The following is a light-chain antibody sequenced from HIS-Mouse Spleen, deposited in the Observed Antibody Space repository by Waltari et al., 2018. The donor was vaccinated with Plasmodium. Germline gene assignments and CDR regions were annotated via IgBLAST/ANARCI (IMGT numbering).Light chain of an antibody. CDR2: SNN. CDR1: SSNIGRNT. J-gene: IGLJ2*01. V-gene: IGLV1-44*01. CDR3: AAWDDSLNGPV. Sequence: QSVLTQPPSASGTPGQRVTIPCSGSSSNIGRNTVNWYQQLPGTAPKLLIYSNNQRPSGVPDRFSGSKSGTSASLAISGLQSEDEADYYCAAWDDSLNGPVFVGGTKLTVL.